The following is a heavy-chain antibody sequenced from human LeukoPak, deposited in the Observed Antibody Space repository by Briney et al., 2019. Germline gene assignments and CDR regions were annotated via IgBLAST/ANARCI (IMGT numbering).Heavy chain of an antibody. D-gene: IGHD6-19*01. CDR2: ISGSTVYT. J-gene: IGHJ4*02. CDR1: GFTFSDYA. V-gene: IGHV3-23*01. CDR3: AKSIQWLALIDY. Sequence: GGSLRLSCAASGFTFSDYALRWVRQAPAKGLDWVSGISGSTVYTYHAVSVKCRFTISRDNSMNTLFLHMTNLTADDTAVYYCAKSIQWLALIDYWGQGTLVTVSS.